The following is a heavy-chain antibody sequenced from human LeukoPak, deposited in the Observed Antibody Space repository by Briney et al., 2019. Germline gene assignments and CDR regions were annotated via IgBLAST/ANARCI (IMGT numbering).Heavy chain of an antibody. V-gene: IGHV1-8*01. J-gene: IGHJ4*02. D-gene: IGHD3-3*01. CDR1: GYTFTGYD. CDR3: ARVSRITIFGVVIGGYYFDY. Sequence: GAPVKVSCKASGYTFTGYDINWVRQATGQGLEWMGWMNPNSGNTGYAQKFQGRVTMTRNTSISTAYMELSSLRSEDTAVYYCARVSRITIFGVVIGGYYFDYWGQGTLVTVSS. CDR2: MNPNSGNT.